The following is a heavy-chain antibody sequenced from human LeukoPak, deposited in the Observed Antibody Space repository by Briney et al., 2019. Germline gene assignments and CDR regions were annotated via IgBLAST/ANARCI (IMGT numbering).Heavy chain of an antibody. J-gene: IGHJ1*01. CDR3: ATGPGYCSSTSCYFSFQH. CDR2: FDPEDGET. V-gene: IGHV1-24*01. Sequence: ASVKVSCKVSGYTLTELSMHWVRQAPGKGLEWMGGFDPEDGETIYAQKFQGRVTMTEDTSTDTAYMELSSLRSEDTAVYYCATGPGYCSSTSCYFSFQHWGQGTLVTVPS. D-gene: IGHD2-2*01. CDR1: GYTLTELS.